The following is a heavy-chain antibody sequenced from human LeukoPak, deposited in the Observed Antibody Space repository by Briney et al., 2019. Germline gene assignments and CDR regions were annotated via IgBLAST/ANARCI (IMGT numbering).Heavy chain of an antibody. V-gene: IGHV3-23*01. CDR2: ISGSGGST. CDR1: GFTFSSYG. CDR3: AKDRGVRGVYDAFDI. D-gene: IGHD3-10*01. Sequence: QTGGSLRLSCAASGFTFSSYGMSWVRQAPGKGLEWVSAISGSGGSTYYADSVKGRFTISRDNSKNTLYLQMNSLRAEDTAVYYCAKDRGVRGVYDAFDIWGQGTMVTVSS. J-gene: IGHJ3*02.